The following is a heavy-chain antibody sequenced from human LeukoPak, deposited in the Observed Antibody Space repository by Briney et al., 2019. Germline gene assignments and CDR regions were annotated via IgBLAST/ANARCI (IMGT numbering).Heavy chain of an antibody. J-gene: IGHJ4*02. CDR2: LYSGGST. D-gene: IGHD4-17*01. CDR3: ARSRLPTTVDY. Sequence: PGGSLRLSCGASGFTVSSNYMSWVRRAPGKGLEWVSVLYSGGSTYYADSVKGRFTISRDNSKNTLYLQMNSLRAEDTAVYYCARSRLPTTVDYWGQGTLVTVSS. V-gene: IGHV3-53*01. CDR1: GFTVSSNY.